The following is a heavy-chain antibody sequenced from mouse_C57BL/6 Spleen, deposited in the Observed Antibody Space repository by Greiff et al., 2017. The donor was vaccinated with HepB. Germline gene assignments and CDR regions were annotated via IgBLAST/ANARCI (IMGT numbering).Heavy chain of an antibody. Sequence: VQLQQPGAELVKPGASVKMSCKASGYTFTSYWITWVKQRPGQGLEWIGDIYPGSGSTNYNEKFKSKATLTVDTSSSTAYMQLSSLTSEDSAVYYCARCDGYYWYFEVWGTGTTVTVSS. CDR3: ARCDGYYWYFEV. J-gene: IGHJ1*03. CDR1: GYTFTSYW. D-gene: IGHD2-3*01. V-gene: IGHV1-55*01. CDR2: IYPGSGST.